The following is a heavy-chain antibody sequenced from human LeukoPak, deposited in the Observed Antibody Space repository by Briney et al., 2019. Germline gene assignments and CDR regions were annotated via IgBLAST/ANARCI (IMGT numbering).Heavy chain of an antibody. Sequence: GGSLRLSCAVSGITLSNYSMSWVRQAPGKGLEWVAGISDSGGRTNYADSVKGRFTISRDNPKNTLYLQMKSLRAEDTAVYFCAKRGVVIRVILVGFHKEAYYFDSWGQGALVTVS. CDR3: AKRGVVIRVILVGFHKEAYYFDS. D-gene: IGHD3-22*01. CDR1: GITLSNYS. CDR2: ISDSGGRT. V-gene: IGHV3-23*01. J-gene: IGHJ4*02.